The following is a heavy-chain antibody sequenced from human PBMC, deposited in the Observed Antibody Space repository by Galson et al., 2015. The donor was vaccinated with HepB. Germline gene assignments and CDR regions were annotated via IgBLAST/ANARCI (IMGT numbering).Heavy chain of an antibody. Sequence: SVKVSCKASGHTFTSYGISWVRQAPGQGLEWMGWISAYNGNTNYAQKLQGRVTMTTDTSTSTAYMELRSLRSDDTAVYYCARAPLPIFGVVITERGRYYFDYWGQGTLVTVSS. CDR3: ARAPLPIFGVVITERGRYYFDY. J-gene: IGHJ4*02. CDR2: ISAYNGNT. V-gene: IGHV1-18*01. CDR1: GHTFTSYG. D-gene: IGHD3-3*01.